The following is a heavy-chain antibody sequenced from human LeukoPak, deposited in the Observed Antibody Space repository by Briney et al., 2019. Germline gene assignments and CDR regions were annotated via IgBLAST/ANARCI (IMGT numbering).Heavy chain of an antibody. J-gene: IGHJ5*02. CDR2: IKQDGSDK. CDR3: AKGSGINHYHWIDP. D-gene: IGHD1-14*01. CDR1: GFTFSSYW. Sequence: GSLRLSCAASGFTFSSYWMSWVRQAPGKGLEWVADIKQDGSDKHYVDSVKGRFTISRDNAKNSLYLQMNILRAEDTAVYYCAKGSGINHYHWIDPWGQGTLVTVSS. V-gene: IGHV3-7*05.